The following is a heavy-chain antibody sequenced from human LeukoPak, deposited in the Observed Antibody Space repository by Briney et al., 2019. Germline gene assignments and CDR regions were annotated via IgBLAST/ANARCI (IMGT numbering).Heavy chain of an antibody. J-gene: IGHJ3*02. CDR3: ARDRGTGDLDAFHI. CDR2: IHHSGNT. D-gene: IGHD7-27*01. V-gene: IGHV4-4*02. Sequence: GSLRLSCTASGFTFSNAWMSWVRQPPGKGLEWIGEIHHSGNTNYKTSLKSRVTISVDKSKNQVSLKVNSVTAADTAVYYCARDRGTGDLDAFHIWGQGTLVIVSS. CDR1: GFTFSNAW.